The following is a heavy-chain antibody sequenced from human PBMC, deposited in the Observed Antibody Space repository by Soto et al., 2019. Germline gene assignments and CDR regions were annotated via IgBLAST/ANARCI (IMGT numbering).Heavy chain of an antibody. Sequence: EVQLLESGGGLVQPGGSLRLSCTASGITFSNYAMSWVRQAPRKGLEWVSSISTSGGRPYYTDSVKGRFTISRDKSKNTLYLQMNSLRVEDTAVYYCAKDPDRYDSVWGTYRYIDHWGQGTLVTVSS. V-gene: IGHV3-23*01. CDR3: AKDPDRYDSVWGTYRYIDH. J-gene: IGHJ4*02. D-gene: IGHD3-16*02. CDR1: GITFSNYA. CDR2: ISTSGGRP.